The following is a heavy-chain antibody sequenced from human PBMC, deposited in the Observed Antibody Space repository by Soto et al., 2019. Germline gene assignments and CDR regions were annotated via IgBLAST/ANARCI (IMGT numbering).Heavy chain of an antibody. V-gene: IGHV4-31*03. CDR1: GGSISSGGYY. J-gene: IGHJ4*02. CDR3: ARDRCSGGSCYHRQ. D-gene: IGHD2-15*01. CDR2: IYYSGST. Sequence: QVQLQESGPGLVKPSQTLSLTCTVSGGSISSGGYYWSWIRQHPGKGLEWIGYIYYSGSTYYNPSLKSRVTISVDTSKNQFSLKLSSVTAADTAVYYCARDRCSGGSCYHRQWGQGTLVTVSS.